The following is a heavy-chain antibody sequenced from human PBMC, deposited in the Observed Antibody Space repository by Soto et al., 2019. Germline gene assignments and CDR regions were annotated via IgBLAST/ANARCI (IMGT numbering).Heavy chain of an antibody. CDR3: ARDLEFRDGNISHLDY. D-gene: IGHD3-10*01. Sequence: GASVKVSCKASGGTFNSHVFNWVRQAPGQGLEWMGGIIPIFGTPNYAQRFQGRVTITADGSTSTTYMELRSLRSEDTAVYYCARDLEFRDGNISHLDYWGQGTLVTDSS. CDR2: IIPIFGTP. CDR1: GGTFNSHV. J-gene: IGHJ4*02. V-gene: IGHV1-69*13.